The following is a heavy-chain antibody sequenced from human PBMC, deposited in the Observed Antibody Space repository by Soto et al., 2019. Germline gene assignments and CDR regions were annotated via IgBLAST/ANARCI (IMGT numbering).Heavy chain of an antibody. V-gene: IGHV1-18*01. CDR2: ISADNSNT. J-gene: IGHJ6*02. CDR1: GYTFYSHS. CDR3: ARCIQEDYYHGMDV. Sequence: QAQLVQSGAEVKKPGASVKVSCKASGYTFYSHSISWVRQAPGQGLEWMGRISADNSNTKYAQKFRGRVTMTTDTCTSTVYMELRNLRSDDTAVYYCARCIQEDYYHGMDVWGQGTTVTVSS. D-gene: IGHD5-18*01.